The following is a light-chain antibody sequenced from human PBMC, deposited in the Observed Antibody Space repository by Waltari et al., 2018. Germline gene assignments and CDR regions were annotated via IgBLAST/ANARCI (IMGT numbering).Light chain of an antibody. J-gene: IGLJ2*01. CDR1: RSNIGSNA. Sequence: QSVLTQPPSASGTPRQGVTLPCSGSRSNIGSNAVTWYQQPPGTAPKLLVNSNNQRPSGVPDRFSGSKSGTSASLAISGLQSEDEADYYCASWDDSLNGVVFGGGTKLTVL. CDR2: SNN. CDR3: ASWDDSLNGVV. V-gene: IGLV1-44*01.